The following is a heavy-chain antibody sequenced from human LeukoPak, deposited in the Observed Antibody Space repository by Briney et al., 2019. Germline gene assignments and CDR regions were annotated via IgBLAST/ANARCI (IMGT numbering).Heavy chain of an antibody. CDR1: GYTFTSYY. CDR3: ARDVPSWEVLGYYYMDV. CDR2: INPSGGST. D-gene: IGHD1-26*01. V-gene: IGHV1-46*01. Sequence: ASVKVSCKASGYTFTSYYMHWVRQAPGQGLEWMGIINPSGGSTSYAQKFQGRVTMTRDMSTSTVYMELSSLRSEDTAVYYCARDVPSWEVLGYYYMDVWGKGTTVTISS. J-gene: IGHJ6*03.